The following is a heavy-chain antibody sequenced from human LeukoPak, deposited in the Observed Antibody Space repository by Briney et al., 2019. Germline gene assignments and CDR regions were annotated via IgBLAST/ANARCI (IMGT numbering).Heavy chain of an antibody. CDR3: ARASDLGGDYDFWSGYVDY. Sequence: GGSLRLSCAASGFTFSSYSMNWVRQAPGKGLEWVSYISSSSSTIYYADSVKGRFTISRDNAKNSLYLQMNSLRDEDTAVYYCARASDLGGDYDFWSGYVDYWGQGTLVTVSS. CDR1: GFTFSSYS. D-gene: IGHD3-3*01. J-gene: IGHJ4*02. CDR2: ISSSSSTI. V-gene: IGHV3-48*02.